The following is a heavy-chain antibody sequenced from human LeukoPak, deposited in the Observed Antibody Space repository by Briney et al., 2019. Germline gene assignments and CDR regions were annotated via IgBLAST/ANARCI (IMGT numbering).Heavy chain of an antibody. V-gene: IGHV3-23*01. CDR2: ISGSGGST. CDR3: AKGMVRGVIKIDAFDI. Sequence: PGGSLRLSCAASGFTFSSYAKSWVRQAPGKGLEWVSAISGSGGSTYYADSVKGRFTISRDNSKNTLYLQMNSLRAEDTAVYYCAKGMVRGVIKIDAFDIWGQGTMVTVSS. CDR1: GFTFSSYA. J-gene: IGHJ3*02. D-gene: IGHD3-10*01.